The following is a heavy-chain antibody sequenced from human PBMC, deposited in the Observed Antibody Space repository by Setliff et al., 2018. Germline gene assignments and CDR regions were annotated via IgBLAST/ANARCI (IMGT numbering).Heavy chain of an antibody. CDR1: GDSISSGDYF. J-gene: IGHJ3*01. Sequence: SETLSLTCTVSGDSISSGDYFWSWIRQPPGKGLEWIAYIYHSGSAYYNASLKSRVTMSVDTSKNQFSLHLTSVTAADTAVYYCAREVGTSTSSDAFDVWGQGMMVTVSS. CDR3: AREVGTSTSSDAFDV. CDR2: IYHSGSA. D-gene: IGHD1-26*01. V-gene: IGHV4-30-4*08.